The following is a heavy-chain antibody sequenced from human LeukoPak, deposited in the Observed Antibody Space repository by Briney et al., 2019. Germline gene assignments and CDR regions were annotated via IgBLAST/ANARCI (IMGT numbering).Heavy chain of an antibody. CDR3: ARHYYGSGSSYYYYYYMDV. CDR2: IYHSGST. Sequence: SETLSLTCAVSGGSISSSNWWSWVRQPPGKGLEWIGEIYHSGSTNYNPSLKSRVTISVDTSKNQFSLKLSSVTAADTAVYYCARHYYGSGSSYYYYYYMDVWGKGTTVTISS. J-gene: IGHJ6*03. D-gene: IGHD3-10*01. V-gene: IGHV4-4*02. CDR1: GGSISSSNW.